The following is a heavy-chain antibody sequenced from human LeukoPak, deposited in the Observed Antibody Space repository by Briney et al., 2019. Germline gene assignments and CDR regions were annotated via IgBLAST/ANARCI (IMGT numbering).Heavy chain of an antibody. CDR2: IYYTGNT. J-gene: IGHJ1*01. V-gene: IGHV4-39*01. CDR1: GGSISSSSYY. CDR3: ARRRGIVVVPAVPGGYFQH. D-gene: IGHD2-2*01. Sequence: SETLSLTCTVSGGSISSSSYYWGWIRQPPGKGLEWIGSIYYTGNTYYNPSLKSRVTISVDTSKNQFSLKLSSVTAADTAVYYCARRRGIVVVPAVPGGYFQHWGQGTLVTVSS.